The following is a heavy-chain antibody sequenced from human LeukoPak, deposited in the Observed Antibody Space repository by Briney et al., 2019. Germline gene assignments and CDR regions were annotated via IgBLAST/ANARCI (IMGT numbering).Heavy chain of an antibody. CDR1: GDSISSCSYY. CDR2: IYYSGIT. CDR3: ARRYGRDLMTTVTTLYFDY. Sequence: SETLSLTCTVSGDSISSCSYYWGWIRQPPGEGLVWNGSIYYSGITYYNPSLKSRVTISVDMSKNQYSLKLTSVTAADTAVYYCARRYGRDLMTTVTTLYFDYWGQGTLVTVSS. V-gene: IGHV4-39*01. D-gene: IGHD4-17*01. J-gene: IGHJ4*02.